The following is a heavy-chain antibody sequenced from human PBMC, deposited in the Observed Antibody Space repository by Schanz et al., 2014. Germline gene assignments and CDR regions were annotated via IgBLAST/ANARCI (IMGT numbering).Heavy chain of an antibody. V-gene: IGHV3-15*01. J-gene: IGHJ6*02. CDR2: IKGKADGGTT. Sequence: EQVLESGGGFVQPGGSLRLSCAASGFTFSNAWMRWVRQAPGKGLEWLGRIKGKADGGTTDYAAPVKGRFTISRDDSTNTLYLQMNSLKTEDTAVYFYGMDVWGQGTTVTVSS. CDR3: GMDV. CDR1: GFTFSNAW.